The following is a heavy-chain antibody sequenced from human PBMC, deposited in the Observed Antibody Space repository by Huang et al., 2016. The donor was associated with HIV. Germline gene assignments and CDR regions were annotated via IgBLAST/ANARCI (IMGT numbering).Heavy chain of an antibody. CDR1: GGSFSGYF. D-gene: IGHD3-16*01. V-gene: IGHV4-34*02. CDR3: AREIMISFGGPFDS. CDR2: INHAGVT. Sequence: QVQLEQWGAGLLKPSETLSLTCAVYGGSFSGYFWNWIRQSPGKGREWIGQINHAGVTDYNPSLKSLATISVDTSKNQFSLKLTSVTAADTAIYYCAREIMISFGGPFDSWGHGNLVTVSS. J-gene: IGHJ5*01.